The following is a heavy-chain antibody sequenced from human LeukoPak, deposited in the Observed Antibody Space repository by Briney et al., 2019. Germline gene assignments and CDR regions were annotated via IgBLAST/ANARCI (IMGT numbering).Heavy chain of an antibody. CDR2: MNPNSGNT. D-gene: IGHD4-17*01. CDR3: ARAGGGYGDYVA. J-gene: IGHJ5*02. CDR1: GYTFTSYD. V-gene: IGHV1-8*01. Sequence: ASVKVSCKASGYTFTSYDINWVRQATGQGLERMGWMNPNSGNTGYAQKFQGRVTMTRNTSISTAYMELSSLRSEDTAVYYCARAGGGYGDYVAWGQGTLVTVSS.